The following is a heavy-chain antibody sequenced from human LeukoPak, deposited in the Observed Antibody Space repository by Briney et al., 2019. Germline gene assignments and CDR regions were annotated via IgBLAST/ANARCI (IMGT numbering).Heavy chain of an antibody. V-gene: IGHV1-18*01. CDR2: ISAYNGNT. CDR1: GYTFTSYG. CDR3: AHGYSYGYLVF. J-gene: IGHJ4*02. Sequence: EASVKVSCKASGYTFTSYGISWVRQAPGQGLEWMGWISAYNGNTNYAQKLQGRVTMTTDTSTSTAHMELRSLRPDDTAVYYCAHGYSYGYLVFWGQGTLVTVSS. D-gene: IGHD5-18*01.